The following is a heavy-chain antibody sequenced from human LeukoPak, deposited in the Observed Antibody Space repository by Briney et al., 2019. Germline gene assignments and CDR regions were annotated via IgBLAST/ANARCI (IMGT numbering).Heavy chain of an antibody. CDR1: GFTFSSYE. Sequence: GGSLRLSCAASGFTFSSYEMNWVRQAPGKGLGWVSYISNIDSTIHYADSVKGRFTISRDNAQNSPYLQMSSLRAEDTAVYYCARVTDDYGDHYYGMDVWGQGATVTVSS. D-gene: IGHD4-17*01. CDR2: ISNIDSTI. CDR3: ARVTDDYGDHYYGMDV. V-gene: IGHV3-48*03. J-gene: IGHJ6*02.